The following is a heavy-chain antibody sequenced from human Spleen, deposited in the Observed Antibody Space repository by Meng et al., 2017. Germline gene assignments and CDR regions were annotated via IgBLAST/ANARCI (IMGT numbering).Heavy chain of an antibody. CDR2: IYYSGST. CDR3: ATSFSGYAFDY. V-gene: IGHV4-31*01. CDR1: GGSISSGGYY. J-gene: IGHJ4*02. D-gene: IGHD5-12*01. Sequence: QVHLQESGPGLVKPSQTLSLTCAVSGGSISSGGYYWSWIRQHPGKGLEWIGYIYYSGSTYYNPSLKSLVTISVDTSKNQFSLKLSSVTAADTAVYYCATSFSGYAFDYWGQGALVTVSS.